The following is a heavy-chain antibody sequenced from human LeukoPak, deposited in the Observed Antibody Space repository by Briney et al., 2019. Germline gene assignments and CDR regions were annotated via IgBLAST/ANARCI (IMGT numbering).Heavy chain of an antibody. D-gene: IGHD3-10*01. CDR2: IYTSGST. V-gene: IGHV4-4*07. CDR3: ARDGSSGSGSGGYYYYGMDV. CDR1: GGSISSYY. J-gene: IGHJ6*02. Sequence: PSETLSLTCTVSGGSISSYYWSWIRQPAGKGLEWIGRIYTSGSTNYNPSLKSRVTMSVDTSKNQFSLKLSSVTAADTAVYYCARDGSSGSGSGGYYYYGMDVWGQGTTVTVSS.